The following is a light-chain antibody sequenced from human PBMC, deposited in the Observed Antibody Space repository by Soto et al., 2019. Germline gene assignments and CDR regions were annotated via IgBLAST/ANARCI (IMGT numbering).Light chain of an antibody. CDR3: QSYDSSLSGWV. V-gene: IGLV1-40*01. Sequence: QSVLTQPPSVSGAPGQRVTISCTESSSNIGAGYDVHWYQQLPGTAPKLLIYGSSNRPSGVPDRFSGSKSGTSASLAITGLQAEDEADYYCQSYDSSLSGWVFGGGPQLTVL. CDR2: GSS. J-gene: IGLJ3*02. CDR1: SSNIGAGYD.